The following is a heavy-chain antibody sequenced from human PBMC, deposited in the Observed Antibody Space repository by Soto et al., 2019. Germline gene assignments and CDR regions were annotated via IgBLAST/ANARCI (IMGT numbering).Heavy chain of an antibody. J-gene: IGHJ3*02. CDR3: AKGGYSGSFGPDAFDI. Sequence: GGSLRLSCAASGFTFSNYAMSWVRQAPGRGLEWVSDISSSGGGTIYADSVKGRFTISRDNSKNTLSLQMNSLRAEDTALYYCAKGGYSGSFGPDAFDIWGQGTLVTVSS. D-gene: IGHD1-26*01. CDR1: GFTFSNYA. CDR2: ISSSGGGT. V-gene: IGHV3-23*01.